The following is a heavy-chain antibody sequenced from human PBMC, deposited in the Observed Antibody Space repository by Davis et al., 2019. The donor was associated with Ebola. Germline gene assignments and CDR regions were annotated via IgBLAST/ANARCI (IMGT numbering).Heavy chain of an antibody. Sequence: SETLSLTCTVSGGSISSGRYYWGWIRQPPGKGLEWIGSGFYSGSTDYNPSLKSRVTISVDTSKNQFSLRLGSVTAADTAVYYCARLGGYCSSTSCSDYYYYGMDVWGQGTTVTVSS. V-gene: IGHV4-39*01. CDR2: GFYSGST. CDR3: ARLGGYCSSTSCSDYYYYGMDV. CDR1: GGSISSGRYY. J-gene: IGHJ6*02. D-gene: IGHD2-2*01.